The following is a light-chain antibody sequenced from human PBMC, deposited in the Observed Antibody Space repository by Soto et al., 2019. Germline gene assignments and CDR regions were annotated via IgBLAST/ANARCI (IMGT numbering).Light chain of an antibody. V-gene: IGLV2-8*01. CDR1: SSDVGHSNF. J-gene: IGLJ1*01. CDR2: EVF. CDR3: NAQADNGKHV. Sequence: QSALTQPPSASGSPGQSVTISCTGSSSDVGHSNFVSWYQQHPGKGPKLIIYEVFKRPSGVPDRFSGSKSGNTASLSVSGLQNADEADYVCNAQADNGKHVFGTGTKLTVL.